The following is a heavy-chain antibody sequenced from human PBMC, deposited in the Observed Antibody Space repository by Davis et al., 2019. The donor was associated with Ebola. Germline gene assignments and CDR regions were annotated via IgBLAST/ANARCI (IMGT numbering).Heavy chain of an antibody. V-gene: IGHV4-59*01. CDR1: GGPISSYY. Sequence: MPSETLSLTCTVSGGPISSYYWSWIRQPPGKGLEWIGYIYYSGRTNYNPSLKSRVTISVDTSKNHFSLRLSSVTAADTAVYYCAREGFDYWGQGTLVTVSS. J-gene: IGHJ4*02. CDR3: AREGFDY. CDR2: IYYSGRT.